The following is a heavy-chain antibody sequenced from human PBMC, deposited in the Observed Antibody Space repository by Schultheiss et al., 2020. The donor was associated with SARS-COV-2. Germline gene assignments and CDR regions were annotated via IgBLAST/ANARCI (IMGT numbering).Heavy chain of an antibody. CDR1: GYSISSGYYW. Sequence: TLSLTCAVSGYSISSGYYWGWIRQPPGKALEWLALIYWNDDKRYSPSLKSRLTITKDTSKNQVVLTMTNMDPVDTATYYCAHSSSGLTLIQHWGQGTLVTVSS. CDR2: IYWNDDK. D-gene: IGHD6-19*01. J-gene: IGHJ1*01. V-gene: IGHV2-5*01. CDR3: AHSSSGLTLIQH.